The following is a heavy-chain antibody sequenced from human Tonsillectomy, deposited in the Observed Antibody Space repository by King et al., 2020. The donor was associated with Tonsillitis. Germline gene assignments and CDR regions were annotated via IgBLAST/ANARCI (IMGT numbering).Heavy chain of an antibody. CDR1: GFTFSSYA. CDR3: ARGGLFSSGWTDLDY. CDR2: IWYDATNK. V-gene: IGHV3-33*08. Sequence: VKLVESGGGVVQPGRSLRLSCAASGFTFSSYAMHWVRQAPGKGLEWVALIWYDATNKNYADSVKGRFTISRDNSKNTLYLHMNSLRAEDTATYYCARGGLFSSGWTDLDYWGQGTLVTVSS. D-gene: IGHD6-19*01. J-gene: IGHJ4*02.